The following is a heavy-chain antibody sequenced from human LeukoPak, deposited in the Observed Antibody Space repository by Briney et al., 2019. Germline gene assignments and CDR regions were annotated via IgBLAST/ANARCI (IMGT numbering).Heavy chain of an antibody. D-gene: IGHD4-17*01. V-gene: IGHV3-23*01. Sequence: GGSLRLSCAASGFTFSSYAMSWVCQAPGKGLEWVSAISGSGGSTYYADSVKGRFTISRDNSKNTLYLQMNSLRAEDTAVYYCAKDGRDYSFSYWGQGTLVTVSS. J-gene: IGHJ4*02. CDR1: GFTFSSYA. CDR3: AKDGRDYSFSY. CDR2: ISGSGGST.